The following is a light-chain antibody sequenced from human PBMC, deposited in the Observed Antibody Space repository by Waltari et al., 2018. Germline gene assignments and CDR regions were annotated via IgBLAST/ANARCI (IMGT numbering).Light chain of an antibody. V-gene: IGKV3-11*01. Sequence: ELVLTQSPATLSLSPGERATLPCRASQSVRSHLAWYQQKPGQAPRLLIYVASSRATGIPDRFSGSGSGTDFTLTISSLEPEDFAVYYCQQRSDWRTFGQGTKVEIK. CDR3: QQRSDWRT. CDR1: QSVRSH. J-gene: IGKJ1*01. CDR2: VAS.